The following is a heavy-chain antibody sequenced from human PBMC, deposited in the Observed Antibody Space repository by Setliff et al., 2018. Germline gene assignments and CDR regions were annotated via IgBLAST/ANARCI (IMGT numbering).Heavy chain of an antibody. D-gene: IGHD3-22*01. J-gene: IGHJ4*02. V-gene: IGHV1-69*02. Sequence: ASVKVSCKASGGPLNSYSFSWVRQAPGQGLEWMGRIIPVLDITRYSQKFQGRVTITADKSTGIIYMELTSLRSDDTALYYCARHPPPPNYFDIGALDSWGQGTLVTVSS. CDR2: IIPVLDIT. CDR1: GGPLNSYS. CDR3: ARHPPPPNYFDIGALDS.